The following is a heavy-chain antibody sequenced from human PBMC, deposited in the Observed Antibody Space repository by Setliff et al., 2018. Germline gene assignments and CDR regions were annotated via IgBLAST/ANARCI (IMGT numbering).Heavy chain of an antibody. CDR3: ATFRGYTYGYDY. V-gene: IGHV1-18*01. CDR1: GDSFNNYA. Sequence: ASVKVSCKASGDSFNNYAISWVRQAPGQGPEWMGWISTYNGKTKYAEKVQGRVTMSTDTSTSTAYMELRSLGSDDTAVYYCATFRGYTYGYDYWGQGTLVTVSS. J-gene: IGHJ4*02. D-gene: IGHD5-18*01. CDR2: ISTYNGKT.